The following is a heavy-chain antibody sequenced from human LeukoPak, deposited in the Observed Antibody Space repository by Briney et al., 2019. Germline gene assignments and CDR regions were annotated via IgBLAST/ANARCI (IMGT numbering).Heavy chain of an antibody. Sequence: GGSLRLSCAASGFTFSDYYMSWIRQAPGKGLEWVSYISSSGSTIYYADSVKGRFTISRDNAKNSLYLQMNSLRAEDTAVYYWARGMANYHRGWLDPWGQGNLVTLSS. CDR1: GFTFSDYY. CDR3: ARGMANYHRGWLDP. V-gene: IGHV3-11*01. J-gene: IGHJ5*02. D-gene: IGHD5-24*01. CDR2: ISSSGSTI.